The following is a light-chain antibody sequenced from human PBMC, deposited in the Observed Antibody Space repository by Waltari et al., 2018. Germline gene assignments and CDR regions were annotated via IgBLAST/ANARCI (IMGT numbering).Light chain of an antibody. Sequence: QSGLTQPRSVSGSPGQSVTISCTGISSDDGDHKYVSWYQQHPGKAPKLMIYDGNKRPSWVPARVSGSKSANTASLTSSVLQAEDEADYSCCSHAGSYVIFGEGTKLTVL. CDR2: DGN. CDR1: SSDDGDHKY. CDR3: CSHAGSYVI. J-gene: IGLJ2*01. V-gene: IGLV2-11*01.